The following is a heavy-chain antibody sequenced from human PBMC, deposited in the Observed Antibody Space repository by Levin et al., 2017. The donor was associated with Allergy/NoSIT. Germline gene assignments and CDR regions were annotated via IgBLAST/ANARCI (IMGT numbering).Heavy chain of an antibody. D-gene: IGHD5-12*01. CDR2: ISPDNGHA. CDR1: GYTFNHYG. J-gene: IGHJ4*02. V-gene: IGHV1-18*01. Sequence: ASVKVSCKTSGYTFNHYGIDWVRQAPGQGLEWVGWISPDNGHADYAQKLQGRVTMTTDRATTTAYLELRSLRSDDTAVYYCARGQGGYESFDYWGQGTLVTVSS. CDR3: ARGQGGYESFDY.